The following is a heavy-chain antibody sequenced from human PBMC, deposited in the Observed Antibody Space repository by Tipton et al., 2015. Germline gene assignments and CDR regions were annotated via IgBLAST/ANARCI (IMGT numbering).Heavy chain of an antibody. CDR3: ARTDYDFWSGYYTGWFDP. J-gene: IGHJ5*02. CDR1: GGSISSGDYY. D-gene: IGHD3-3*01. CDR2: IYSSGST. Sequence: TLSLTCTVSGGSISSGDYYWYWIRQHPGKGLEWIGYIYSSGSTYYNPSLKSRVTISVDTSKNQFSLKLSSVSAADTAVYYCARTDYDFWSGYYTGWFDPWGQGTLVTVSS. V-gene: IGHV4-31*03.